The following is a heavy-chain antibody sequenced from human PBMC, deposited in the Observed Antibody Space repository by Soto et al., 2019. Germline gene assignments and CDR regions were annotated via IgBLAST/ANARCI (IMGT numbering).Heavy chain of an antibody. D-gene: IGHD1-26*01. J-gene: IGHJ4*02. CDR3: ARQSIGVGATPYFDY. Sequence: SETLSLTCTVSGGSISSSSYYWGWIRQPPGKGLEWIGSIYYSGSTYYNPSLKSRVTISVDTSKNQFSLKLSSVTAADTAVYYCARQSIGVGATPYFDYWGQGTLVTVSS. V-gene: IGHV4-39*01. CDR2: IYYSGST. CDR1: GGSISSSSYY.